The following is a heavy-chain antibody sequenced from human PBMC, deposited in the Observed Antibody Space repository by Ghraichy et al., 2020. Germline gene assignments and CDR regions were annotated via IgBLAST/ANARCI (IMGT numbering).Heavy chain of an antibody. CDR1: GYTFTSYG. V-gene: IGHV1-18*01. Sequence: ASVKVSCKASGYTFTSYGISCVRQAPGQGLEWLGWISAYNGDTNYAQKFQGRVSMTTDTSTNTAYMELRSLRADDTAVYYCARDPYHDISGFPLFDYWGQGTLVTVSS. J-gene: IGHJ4*02. D-gene: IGHD3-9*01. CDR2: ISAYNGDT. CDR3: ARDPYHDISGFPLFDY.